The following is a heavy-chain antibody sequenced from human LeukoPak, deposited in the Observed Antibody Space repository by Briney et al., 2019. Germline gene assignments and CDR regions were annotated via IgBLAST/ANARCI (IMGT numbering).Heavy chain of an antibody. V-gene: IGHV3-74*01. CDR1: GFTFSSYW. Sequence: GGSLRLSCAASGFTFSSYWMHWVRQAPGKGLVWISRINSDGSSTSYADSVKGRFTISRDYSKNTLYLQMNSLRAEDTAVYYCAKDFALLGYCSGGTCHAGDYWGQGTLVTVSS. CDR3: AKDFALLGYCSGGTCHAGDY. J-gene: IGHJ4*02. CDR2: INSDGSST. D-gene: IGHD2-15*01.